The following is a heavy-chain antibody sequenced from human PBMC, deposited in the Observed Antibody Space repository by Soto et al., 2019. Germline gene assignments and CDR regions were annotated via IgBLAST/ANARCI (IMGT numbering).Heavy chain of an antibody. D-gene: IGHD2-15*01. V-gene: IGHV4-39*01. Sequence: PSETLSLTCTVSGGSISRSSYSWAWIRQPPGKGLEWIGTLYYSGNTYYNPSLKSRVTISVDTYKNQFSLKLSSVTAADTAVYYCATTQRGSYNWFDPWGQGTLVTVSS. CDR2: LYYSGNT. J-gene: IGHJ5*02. CDR3: ATTQRGSYNWFDP. CDR1: GGSISRSSYS.